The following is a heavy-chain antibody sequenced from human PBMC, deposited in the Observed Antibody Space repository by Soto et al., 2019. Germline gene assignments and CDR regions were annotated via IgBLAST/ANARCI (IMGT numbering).Heavy chain of an antibody. CDR1: GFTFSSYA. Sequence: PGGSLRLSCAASGFTFSSYAMSWVRQAPGKGLEWVSAISGSGGSTYYADSVKGRFTISRDNSKNTLYLQMNSLRAEDTAVYYCANIYDSSGYYYFDYWGQGTLVTVSS. CDR2: ISGSGGST. CDR3: ANIYDSSGYYYFDY. D-gene: IGHD3-22*01. J-gene: IGHJ4*02. V-gene: IGHV3-23*01.